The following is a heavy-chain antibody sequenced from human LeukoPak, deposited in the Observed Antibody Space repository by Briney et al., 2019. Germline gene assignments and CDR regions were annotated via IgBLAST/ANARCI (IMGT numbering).Heavy chain of an antibody. J-gene: IGHJ6*02. V-gene: IGHV4-34*01. CDR2: INHSGST. D-gene: IGHD1-26*01. Sequence: SETLSLTCAVYGGSFSGYYWSWIRQPPGKGLERIGEINHSGSTNYNPSLKSRVTISVDTSKNQFSLKLSSVTAADTAVYYCARGLVVGSPPSYYYYGMDVWGQGTTVSVSS. CDR3: ARGLVVGSPPSYYYYGMDV. CDR1: GGSFSGYY.